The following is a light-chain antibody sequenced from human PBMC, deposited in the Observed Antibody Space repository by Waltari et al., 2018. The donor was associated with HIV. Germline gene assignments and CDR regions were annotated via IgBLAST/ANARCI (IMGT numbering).Light chain of an antibody. CDR2: NES. Sequence: SYVLTQPPSVSVAPGKTARLTCGGYNLGSQSGQWAQQKRGQARGMVIYNESDRPSGIPERCSGSNSGNTATLTISRVEAGDEADYYCQVWDSSSDHPGVFGTGTKVTVL. CDR3: QVWDSSSDHPGV. J-gene: IGLJ1*01. V-gene: IGLV3-21*04. CDR1: NLGSQS.